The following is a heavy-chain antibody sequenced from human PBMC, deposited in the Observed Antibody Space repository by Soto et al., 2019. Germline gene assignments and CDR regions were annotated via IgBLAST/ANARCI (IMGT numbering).Heavy chain of an antibody. D-gene: IGHD3-10*02. CDR3: ARDVQSDWFDP. V-gene: IGHV2-26*01. CDR1: GFSLSNERMG. CDR2: IFSNAQK. Sequence: QVTLKESGPVLVKPTETLTLTCTVSGFSLSNERMGVSWIRQPPGKALEWLAHIFSNAQKSYNTSLKSRLTISKDTSKSQAVLTMTNMDPVDTATYYCARDVQSDWFDPWGQGTLVTVSS. J-gene: IGHJ5*02.